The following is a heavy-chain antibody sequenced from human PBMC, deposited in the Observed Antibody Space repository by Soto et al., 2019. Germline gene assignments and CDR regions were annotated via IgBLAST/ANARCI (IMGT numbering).Heavy chain of an antibody. Sequence: SETLSLTCAVYGGSFSGYYWSWIRQPPGKGLEWIGEINHSGSTNYNPSLKSRVTISVDTSKDQFSLKLSSVTAADTAVYYCARARPGRSWGQGTLVTVSS. CDR2: INHSGST. CDR1: GGSFSGYY. V-gene: IGHV4-34*01. J-gene: IGHJ5*02. CDR3: ARARPGRS.